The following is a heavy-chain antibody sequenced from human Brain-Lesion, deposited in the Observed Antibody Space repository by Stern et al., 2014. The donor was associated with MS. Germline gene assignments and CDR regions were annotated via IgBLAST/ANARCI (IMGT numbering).Heavy chain of an antibody. CDR1: GFPFDDYA. CDR3: ARDITGSSAYFAY. D-gene: IGHD1-14*01. CDR2: ISWNSGTI. Sequence: VQLVQSGGDLVQPGRSLRLSCAAFGFPFDDYAMHWVRQAQGKGLEWVAGISWNSGTIGYADSVKGRFTTSRDNAYSSLYLQMNSLRPEDTALYYCARDITGSSAYFAYWGQGTLVTVSS. J-gene: IGHJ4*02. V-gene: IGHV3-9*01.